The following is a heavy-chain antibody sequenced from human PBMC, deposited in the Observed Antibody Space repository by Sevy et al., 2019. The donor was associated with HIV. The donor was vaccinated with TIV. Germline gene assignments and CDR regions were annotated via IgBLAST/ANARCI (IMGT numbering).Heavy chain of an antibody. CDR2: IFHSGSA. J-gene: IGHJ4*02. Sequence: SETLSLTCGVSGYSISSGYYWGWIRQPPGKGLEWIGTIFHSGSAYYNPSLKSRVTISVDTSKNKFSLKLSSVTAADTAVYYCARHLTGGTYSTWGQGTLVTVSS. V-gene: IGHV4-38-2*01. CDR3: ARHLTGGTYST. D-gene: IGHD1-26*01. CDR1: GYSISSGYY.